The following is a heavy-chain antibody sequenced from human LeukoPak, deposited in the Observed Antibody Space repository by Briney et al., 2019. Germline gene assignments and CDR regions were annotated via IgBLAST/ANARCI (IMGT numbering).Heavy chain of an antibody. D-gene: IGHD7-27*01. Sequence: SETLSLTCTVSGGSINNYYWSWIRQPPGKGLEWIGYVYYSGSTYYNPSLKSRLTISIDTSKNQFSLKLSSVTAADTAVYYCARGLNWGSNWFDPWGQGTLVTVSS. CDR1: GGSINNYY. CDR3: ARGLNWGSNWFDP. V-gene: IGHV4-59*12. J-gene: IGHJ5*02. CDR2: VYYSGST.